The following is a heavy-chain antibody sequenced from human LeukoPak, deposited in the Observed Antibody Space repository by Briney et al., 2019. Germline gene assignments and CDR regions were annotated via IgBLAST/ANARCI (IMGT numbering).Heavy chain of an antibody. CDR2: ISASGDNT. J-gene: IGHJ4*02. D-gene: IGHD4-17*01. V-gene: IGHV3-23*01. Sequence: GGSLRLSCDASGFTVNSYAMNWVRQAPGKGPEWVSVISASGDNTYYADSVKGRFTISRDDSKNTVYLQMNSLRADDTAVYHCAKGGRRHYGDYVAFWGQGTLVTVSS. CDR1: GFTVNSYA. CDR3: AKGGRRHYGDYVAF.